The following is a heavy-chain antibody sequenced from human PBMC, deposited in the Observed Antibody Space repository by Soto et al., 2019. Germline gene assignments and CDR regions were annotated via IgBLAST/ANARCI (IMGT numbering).Heavy chain of an antibody. J-gene: IGHJ5*02. V-gene: IGHV4-61*01. Sequence: QVQLQESGPGLVKPSETLSLTCTVSGGSVSSGSYYWSWIRQPPGKGLEWIGYIYYSGSTNYNPSLKSRVTISVDTSKNKFSLKLSSVTAADTAVYYCERGPYYDILNPFDPWGQGTLVTVSS. D-gene: IGHD3-9*01. CDR2: IYYSGST. CDR3: ERGPYYDILNPFDP. CDR1: GGSVSSGSYY.